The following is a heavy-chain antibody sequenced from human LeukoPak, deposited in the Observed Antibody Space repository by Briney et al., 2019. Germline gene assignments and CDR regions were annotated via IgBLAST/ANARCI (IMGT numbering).Heavy chain of an antibody. J-gene: IGHJ5*02. D-gene: IGHD6-6*01. V-gene: IGHV4-59*11. CDR1: GGSISSLY. CDR3: ARGHYSSSSFWFDP. CDR2: IHYSGST. Sequence: SETLSLTCTVSGGSISSLYWSWIRQPPGKGLEWIGYIHYSGSTNYIPSLKSRVTISLDTSKNQFSLKLPSVTAADTAVYYCARGHYSSSSFWFDPWGQGTLVTVSS.